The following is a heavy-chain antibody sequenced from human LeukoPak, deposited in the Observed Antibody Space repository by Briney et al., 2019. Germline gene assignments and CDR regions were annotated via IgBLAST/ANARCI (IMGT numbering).Heavy chain of an antibody. CDR2: INTDGSST. D-gene: IGHD6-13*01. V-gene: IGHV3-74*01. J-gene: IGHJ4*02. CDR1: GFTFSSYW. CDR3: ALVYRTSWHPFDY. Sequence: GGSLRLSCAASGFTFSSYWMHWVRQVPGKGLVWVSGINTDGSSTRYADSVKGRFTISRDNAKNTLYLQMNDLRAEDTAVYYCALVYRTSWHPFDYWGQGTLVTASS.